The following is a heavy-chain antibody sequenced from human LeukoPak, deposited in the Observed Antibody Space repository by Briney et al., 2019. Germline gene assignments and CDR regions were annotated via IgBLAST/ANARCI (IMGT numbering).Heavy chain of an antibody. V-gene: IGHV1-18*01. J-gene: IGHJ6*02. CDR1: GYTFTSYG. Sequence: ASVKVSCKASGYTFTSYGISWVRQAPGQGLEWMGWISAYNGNTNYAQKLQGRVTMTTDTSTSTAYMELRSLRSDDTAVYYCARPSFHCSSSSCYTGYGMDVWGQGTTVTVSS. CDR3: ARPSFHCSSSSCYTGYGMDV. CDR2: ISAYNGNT. D-gene: IGHD2-2*02.